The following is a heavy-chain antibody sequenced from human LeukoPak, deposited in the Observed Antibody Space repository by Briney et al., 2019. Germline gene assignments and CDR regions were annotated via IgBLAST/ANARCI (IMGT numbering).Heavy chain of an antibody. V-gene: IGHV4-61*02. D-gene: IGHD2-21*02. CDR2: IYTSGST. J-gene: IGHJ4*02. CDR3: ACGDPGKIDY. Sequence: PSETLSLTCTVSGGSISSGSYYWSWIRQPAGKGLEWIGRIYTSGSTNYNPSLKSRVTISVDTSKNQFSLKLSSVTAADTAVYYCACGDPGKIDYWGQGTLVTVSS. CDR1: GGSISSGSYY.